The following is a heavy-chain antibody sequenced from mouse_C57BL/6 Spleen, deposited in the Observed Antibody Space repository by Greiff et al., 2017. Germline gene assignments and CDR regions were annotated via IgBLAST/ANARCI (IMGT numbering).Heavy chain of an antibody. CDR2: IDPSDSYT. V-gene: IGHV1-69*01. Sequence: QVQLQQPGAELVMPGASVKLSCKASGYTFTSYWMHWVQQRPGQGLEWIGEIDPSDSYTNYNQKFKGKSTLTVDKSASTAYMQLSSLTSEDSAVYYCARPIYYGSSSFAYWGKGTLVTVSA. CDR1: GYTFTSYW. CDR3: ARPIYYGSSSFAY. J-gene: IGHJ3*01. D-gene: IGHD1-1*01.